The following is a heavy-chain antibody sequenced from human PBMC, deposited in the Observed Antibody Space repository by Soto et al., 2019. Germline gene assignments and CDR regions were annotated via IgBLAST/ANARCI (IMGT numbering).Heavy chain of an antibody. CDR1: GYTFTGYY. Sequence: GSSVKVSCKASGYTFTGYYMHWVRQAPGQGLEWMGWINPNSGGTNYAQKFQGRVTMTRDTSISTAYMELSRLRSDDTAVYYCARDIVVPAAIPPYYYGMDVWGQGTTVIVSS. CDR2: INPNSGGT. J-gene: IGHJ6*02. D-gene: IGHD2-2*01. CDR3: ARDIVVPAAIPPYYYGMDV. V-gene: IGHV1-2*02.